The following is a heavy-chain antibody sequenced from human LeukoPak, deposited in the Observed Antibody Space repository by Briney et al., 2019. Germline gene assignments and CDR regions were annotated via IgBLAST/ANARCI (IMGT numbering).Heavy chain of an antibody. CDR1: GFTFSSYG. V-gene: IGHV3-33*08. J-gene: IGHJ4*02. D-gene: IGHD1-20*01. Sequence: PGRSLRLSCAASGFTFSSYGMHWVRQAPGKGLEWVAVIWYDGSNKYYADSVKGRFTISRDNPKNTLYLQMNSLRAEDTAVYYCARERIINRYNWNPQDYWGQGTLVTVSS. CDR2: IWYDGSNK. CDR3: ARERIINRYNWNPQDY.